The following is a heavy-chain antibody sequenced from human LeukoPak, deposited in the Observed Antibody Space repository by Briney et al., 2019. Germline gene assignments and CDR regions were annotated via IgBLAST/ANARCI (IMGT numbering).Heavy chain of an antibody. V-gene: IGHV6-1*01. CDR1: GDTVSSNSAA. Sequence: SQTLSLTCAISGDTVSSNSAAWNWIRQSPSRGLEWLGRTYYRSRWYNDYALSVKSRITVNPDTSKNQFSLLLNSVTPEVTAVYFCAREAVVIDYWAREPWSPSPQ. D-gene: IGHD3-16*02. CDR3: AREAVVIDY. CDR2: TYYRSRWYN. J-gene: IGHJ4*02.